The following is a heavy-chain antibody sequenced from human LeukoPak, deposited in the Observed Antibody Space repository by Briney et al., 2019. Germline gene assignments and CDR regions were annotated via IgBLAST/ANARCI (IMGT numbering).Heavy chain of an antibody. CDR3: ARDGNYYDSSGPADY. CDR2: INSDGIST. CDR1: RFTFSRYW. D-gene: IGHD3-22*01. Sequence: GGSLRLSCAASRFTFSRYWMHWVRQAPGKGLVWVSRINSDGISTSYADSVRGRFTISRDNAKNTLYPQMNSLRAEDTAVYYCARDGNYYDSSGPADYWGQGTLVTVSS. V-gene: IGHV3-74*01. J-gene: IGHJ4*02.